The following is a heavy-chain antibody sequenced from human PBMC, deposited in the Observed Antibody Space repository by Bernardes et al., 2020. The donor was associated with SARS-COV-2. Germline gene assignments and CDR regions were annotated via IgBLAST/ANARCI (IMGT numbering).Heavy chain of an antibody. D-gene: IGHD2-21*01. J-gene: IGHJ4*02. Sequence: GGSLRLSCAASGFSVSAYSMHWVRQAPGEGLEWVSRINEHGTVINYADSVKGRFTISRDIADNTLYLQMNSLRAEDTALYYWASDFGGDSDYWGQGTLVTVSS. CDR2: INEHGTVI. V-gene: IGHV3-74*01. CDR3: ASDFGGDSDY. CDR1: GFSVSAYS.